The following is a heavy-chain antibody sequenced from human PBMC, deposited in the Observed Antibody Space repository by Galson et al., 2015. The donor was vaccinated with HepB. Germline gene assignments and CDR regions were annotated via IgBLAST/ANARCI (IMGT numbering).Heavy chain of an antibody. CDR3: ARGGLYYYYYMDV. CDR2: ISGSGART. CDR1: GFTFSSYA. V-gene: IGHV3-23*01. D-gene: IGHD3-16*01. Sequence: SLRLSCAASGFTFSSYAMTWVRQALGKGLEWVSAISGSGARTSYADSVKGRFTISRDNSKNTLYVQLSSLRAEDTAVYYCARGGLYYYYYMDVWGKGTTVTVSS. J-gene: IGHJ6*03.